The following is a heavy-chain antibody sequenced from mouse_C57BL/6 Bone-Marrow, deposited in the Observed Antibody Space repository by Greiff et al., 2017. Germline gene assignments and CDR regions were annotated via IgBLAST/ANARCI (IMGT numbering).Heavy chain of an antibody. CDR3: ARWDDYCYFDY. J-gene: IGHJ2*01. CDR2: IHPNSGST. Sequence: VQLQQSGAELVKPGASVKLSCKASGYTFTSYWMHWVKQRPGPGLEWIGMIHPNSGSTNYNEKFKSKATLTVDKSSSTAYMQLSSLTSEDSAFYYCARWDDYCYFDYWGQGTTLTVSS. CDR1: GYTFTSYW. D-gene: IGHD2-4*01. V-gene: IGHV1-64*01.